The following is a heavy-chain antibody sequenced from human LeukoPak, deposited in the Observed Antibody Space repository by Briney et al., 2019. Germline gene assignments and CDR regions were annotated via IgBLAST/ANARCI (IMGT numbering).Heavy chain of an antibody. J-gene: IGHJ4*02. V-gene: IGHV4-59*12. CDR2: IYYSGST. Sequence: SETLTLTCTVSGGSISSYYWSWIRQPPGKGLEWIGYIYYSGSTIYNPSLKSRVTILVETSKKHSFLQQSSFTSADHAVFYFARGTGSYYCFDYRVQGTLAT. CDR3: ARGTGSYYCFDY. D-gene: IGHD1-26*01. CDR1: GGSISSYY.